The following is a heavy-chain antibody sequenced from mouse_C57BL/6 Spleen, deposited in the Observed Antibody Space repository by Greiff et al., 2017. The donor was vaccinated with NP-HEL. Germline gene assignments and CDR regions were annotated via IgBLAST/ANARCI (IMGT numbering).Heavy chain of an antibody. J-gene: IGHJ4*01. V-gene: IGHV1-26*01. D-gene: IGHD1-1*01. CDR2: INPNNGGT. Sequence: EVQLQQSGPELVKPGASVKISCKASGYTFTDYYMNWVKQSPGKSLEWIGDINPNNGGTSYNQKFKGKATLTVDKSSSTAYMELRSLTSEDSAVYYGARLTTGEYWGQGTSVTVSS. CDR3: ARLTTGEY. CDR1: GYTFTDYY.